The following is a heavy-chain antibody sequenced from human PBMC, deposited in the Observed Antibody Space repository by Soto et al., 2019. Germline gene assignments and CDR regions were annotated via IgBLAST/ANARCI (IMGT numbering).Heavy chain of an antibody. CDR3: ARGGHDSSSWYGAKYYYYYGMDV. J-gene: IGHJ6*02. CDR2: IIHSGST. Sequence: PSETLSLTCAVYGGSFSGYYWSWIRQPPGKGLGWIGEIIHSGSTNYNPSLKSRVTISVDTSKNQFSLKLSSVTAADTAVYYCARGGHDSSSWYGAKYYYYYGMDVWGQGTTVTVSS. V-gene: IGHV4-34*01. CDR1: GGSFSGYY. D-gene: IGHD6-13*01.